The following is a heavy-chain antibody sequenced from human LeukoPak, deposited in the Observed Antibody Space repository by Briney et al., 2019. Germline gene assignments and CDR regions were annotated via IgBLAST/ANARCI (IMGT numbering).Heavy chain of an antibody. Sequence: SVKVSCKASGDTFSSYAISWVRQAPGQGLEWMGGIIPIFDTANYAQKFQGRVTITADKSTNTAYMELSSLRSEDTAVYYCAKGSESGYSSYFYYYMDVWGKETMVTVSS. D-gene: IGHD6-13*01. CDR3: AKGSESGYSSYFYYYMDV. J-gene: IGHJ6*03. CDR1: GDTFSSYA. V-gene: IGHV1-69*06. CDR2: IIPIFDTA.